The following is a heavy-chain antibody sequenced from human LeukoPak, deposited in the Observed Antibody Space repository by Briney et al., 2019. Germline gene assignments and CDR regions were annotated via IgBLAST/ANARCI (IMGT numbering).Heavy chain of an antibody. J-gene: IGHJ4*02. CDR3: AKEEAEVGLPNFHS. V-gene: IGHV3-23*01. CDR2: VRGRGST. Sequence: PGGSLRLSCTTSGFIFSNYAMSWVRQAPGKGPEWVSGVRGRGSTFYTDSVKGRFSISRDTPKNTVYPHMNSLSADDTAVYYCAKEEAEVGLPNFHSWGQGTLVTVSS. CDR1: GFIFSNYA.